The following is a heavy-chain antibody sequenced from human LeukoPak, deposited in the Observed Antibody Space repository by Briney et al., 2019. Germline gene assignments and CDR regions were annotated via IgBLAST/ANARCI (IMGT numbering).Heavy chain of an antibody. CDR2: INHSGST. Sequence: PSETLSLTCAVYGGSFSGYYWSWIRQPPGKGLEWIGEINHSGSTNYNPSLKSRVTISVDTSKNQFSLKLSSVTAADTAVYYCARDLSVYDSSGYHHGAFDIWGQGTMVTVSS. J-gene: IGHJ3*02. CDR3: ARDLSVYDSSGYHHGAFDI. D-gene: IGHD3-22*01. CDR1: GGSFSGYY. V-gene: IGHV4-34*01.